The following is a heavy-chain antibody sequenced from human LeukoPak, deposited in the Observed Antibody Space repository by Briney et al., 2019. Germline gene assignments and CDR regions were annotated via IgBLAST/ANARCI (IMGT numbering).Heavy chain of an antibody. CDR3: ASQPQSSGNWFDP. CDR2: IYYSGST. D-gene: IGHD3-10*01. CDR1: GGSISSSSYY. V-gene: IGHV4-39*07. Sequence: SETLSLTCTVSGGSISSSSYYWGWIRQPPGKGLEWIGSIYYSGSTYYNPSLKSRVTISVDTSKNQFSLKLSSVTAADTAVYYCASQPQSSGNWFDPWGQGTLVTVSS. J-gene: IGHJ5*02.